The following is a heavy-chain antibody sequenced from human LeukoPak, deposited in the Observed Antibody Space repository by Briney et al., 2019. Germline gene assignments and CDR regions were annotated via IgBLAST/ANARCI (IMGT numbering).Heavy chain of an antibody. J-gene: IGHJ4*02. CDR1: GYTFTSCG. CDR3: ARESGYYYGSGSSSPIDY. V-gene: IGHV1-18*01. D-gene: IGHD3-10*01. CDR2: ISAYNGNT. Sequence: ASVKVSCKASGYTFTSCGISWVRQAPGQGLEWMGWISAYNGNTNYAQKLQGRVTMTTDTSTSTAYMELRSLRSDDTAVYYCARESGYYYGSGSSSPIDYWGQGTLVTVSS.